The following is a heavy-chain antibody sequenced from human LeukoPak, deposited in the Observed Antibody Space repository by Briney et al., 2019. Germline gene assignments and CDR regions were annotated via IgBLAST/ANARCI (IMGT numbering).Heavy chain of an antibody. Sequence: GGSLRLSCAASGFTFSSYRMNWVRQAPGKGLEWVAVMWYDESKEYSGDSVKGRFTISRDKSKNTLYLQMNSLRAEDTAVYYCARDPYYGSGKYYHGMDLWGQGTTVTVSS. CDR3: ARDPYYGSGKYYHGMDL. D-gene: IGHD3-10*01. CDR1: GFTFSSYR. CDR2: MWYDESKE. V-gene: IGHV3-33*08. J-gene: IGHJ6*02.